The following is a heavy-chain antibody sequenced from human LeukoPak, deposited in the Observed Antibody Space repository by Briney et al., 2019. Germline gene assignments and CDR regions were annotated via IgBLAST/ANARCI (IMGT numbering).Heavy chain of an antibody. CDR1: GSRFADYA. V-gene: IGHV3-9*01. CDR2: ISWNTANT. CDR3: TKAPGVTTGWFDP. Sequence: GRSLRLSCAASGSRFADYAMHWVRQAPGKGLEWVSGISWNTANTGYADSVKGRFTISRDNARNSLYLQMNSLRVEDTAFYYCTKAPGVTTGWFDPWGQGTLVTVSS. J-gene: IGHJ5*02. D-gene: IGHD4-17*01.